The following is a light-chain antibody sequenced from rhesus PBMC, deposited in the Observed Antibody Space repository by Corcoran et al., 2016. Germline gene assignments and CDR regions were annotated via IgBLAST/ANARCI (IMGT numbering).Light chain of an antibody. CDR1: QGISGW. Sequence: DIQMTQSPSSLSASVGDRVTITCQASQGISGWLAWYQQKPGKAPRLLIYAASSLHSGVPSRFSGRGSGTDFILTSSSLQPEDFATYYCQQHNSFPWTFGQGTKVEIK. CDR3: QQHNSFPWT. J-gene: IGKJ1*01. V-gene: IGKV1-33*02. CDR2: AAS.